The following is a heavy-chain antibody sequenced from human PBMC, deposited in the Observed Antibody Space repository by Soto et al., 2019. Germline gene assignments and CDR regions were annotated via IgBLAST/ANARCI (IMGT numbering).Heavy chain of an antibody. J-gene: IGHJ6*02. V-gene: IGHV1-69*13. CDR1: GGTFSSYA. Sequence: SVKVSCKASGGTFSSYAISWVRQAPGQGLEWMGGIIPIFGTANYAQKFQGRVTITADESTSTAYMELSSLRSDDTAVYYCARLGWQQLVKSYGMDVWGQGTTVTVSS. CDR2: IIPIFGTA. D-gene: IGHD6-13*01. CDR3: ARLGWQQLVKSYGMDV.